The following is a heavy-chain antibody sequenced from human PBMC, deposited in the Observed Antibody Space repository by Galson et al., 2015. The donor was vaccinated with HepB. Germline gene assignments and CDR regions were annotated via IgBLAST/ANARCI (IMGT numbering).Heavy chain of an antibody. CDR1: GLTFSNAW. Sequence: SLRLSCAASGLTFSNAWMSWVRQAPGKGLEWVAVISYDGSNKYYADSVKGRFTISRDNSKNTLYLQMNSLRAEDTAVYYCARSRYSGSYYGHYYYGMDVWGQGTTVTVSS. D-gene: IGHD1-26*01. V-gene: IGHV3-30-3*01. CDR2: ISYDGSNK. J-gene: IGHJ6*02. CDR3: ARSRYSGSYYGHYYYGMDV.